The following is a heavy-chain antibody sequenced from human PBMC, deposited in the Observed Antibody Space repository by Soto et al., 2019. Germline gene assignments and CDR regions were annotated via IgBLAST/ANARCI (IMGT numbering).Heavy chain of an antibody. CDR1: GFTVSSNY. J-gene: IGHJ3*02. V-gene: IGHV3-66*01. CDR2: IYSGGST. Sequence: EVQLVESGGGLVQPGGSLRLSCAASGFTVSSNYMSWVRQAPGKGLEWVSVIYSGGSTYYADSVKGRFTISRDNSKNTLYLQMNSLSAEDTAVYYCARGMTAMVITDAFDIWGQGTMVTVSS. CDR3: ARGMTAMVITDAFDI. D-gene: IGHD5-18*01.